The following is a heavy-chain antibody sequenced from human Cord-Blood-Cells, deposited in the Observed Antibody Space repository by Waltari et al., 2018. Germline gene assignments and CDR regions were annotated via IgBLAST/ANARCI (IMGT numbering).Heavy chain of an antibody. CDR2: ISPIVGTA. Sequence: QVQLVQSGAEVKKPWSSAKVSCKASGATFSSYAISWVRHAPGQGREWMGGISPIVGTANYAQKFQGRVTITADESTSTAYMELSSLRSEDTAVYYCARGQDWSWYFDLWGRGTLVTVSS. V-gene: IGHV1-69*01. D-gene: IGHD1-1*01. CDR3: ARGQDWSWYFDL. CDR1: GATFSSYA. J-gene: IGHJ2*01.